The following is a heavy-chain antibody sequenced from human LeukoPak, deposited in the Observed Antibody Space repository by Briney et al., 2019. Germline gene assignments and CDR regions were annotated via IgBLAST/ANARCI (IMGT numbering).Heavy chain of an antibody. J-gene: IGHJ5*02. CDR2: IYHSGIT. Sequence: PSETLSLTCTVSGGSISSGSYYWDWIRQAPGKGLEWIGNIYHSGITYYNPSLKSRVTMSVDTSKNHFSLKLNSLTAADTAVYYCARHHSALSWFDPWGQGTLVTVSS. D-gene: IGHD2-15*01. CDR3: ARHHSALSWFDP. CDR1: GGSISSGSYY. V-gene: IGHV4-39*01.